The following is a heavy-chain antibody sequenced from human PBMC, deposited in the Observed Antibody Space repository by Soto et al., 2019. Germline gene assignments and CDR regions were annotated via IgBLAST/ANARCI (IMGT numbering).Heavy chain of an antibody. J-gene: IGHJ6*02. CDR3: ARGGVLWFGELPYYYYYYGMDV. CDR1: GYTFTSYD. CDR2: MNPNSGNT. Sequence: QVQLVQSGAEVKKPGASVKVSCKASGYTFTSYDINWVRQATGQGLEWMGWMNPNSGNTGYAQKFQGRVTMTRNTAISKVYMGLSSLRSEDTAVYYCARGGVLWFGELPYYYYYYGMDVWGQGTTVTVSS. V-gene: IGHV1-8*01. D-gene: IGHD3-10*01.